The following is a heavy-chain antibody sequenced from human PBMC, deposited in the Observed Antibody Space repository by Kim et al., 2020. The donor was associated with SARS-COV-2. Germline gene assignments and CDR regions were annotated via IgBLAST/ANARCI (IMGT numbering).Heavy chain of an antibody. J-gene: IGHJ5*02. CDR1: GGSFSGYY. CDR2: INHSGST. D-gene: IGHD2-2*01. V-gene: IGHV4-34*01. Sequence: SETLSLTCAVYGGSFSGYYWSWIRQPPGKGLEWIGEINHSGSTNYNPSLKSRVTISVDTSKNQFSLKLSSVTAADTAVYYCARGRSTRIIVVVPAATRFDPWGQGTLVTVSS. CDR3: ARGRSTRIIVVVPAATRFDP.